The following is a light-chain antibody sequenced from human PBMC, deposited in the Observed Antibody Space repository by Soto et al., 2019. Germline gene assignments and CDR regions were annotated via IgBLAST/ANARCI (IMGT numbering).Light chain of an antibody. V-gene: IGKV3-20*01. CDR2: GAS. Sequence: ESMLTQSPGTLSLSPGERATLSFRASQSVSTRYLAWYQQKPGQAPRLLIYGASISATGIPDRFSGSGSGTDFTLTISRLEPEDFAVYYCHQFGSSPPAFTFGQGTKLEI. CDR3: HQFGSSPPAFT. J-gene: IGKJ2*01. CDR1: QSVSTRY.